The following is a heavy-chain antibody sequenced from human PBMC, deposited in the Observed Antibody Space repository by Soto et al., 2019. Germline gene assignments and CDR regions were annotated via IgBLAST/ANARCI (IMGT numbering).Heavy chain of an antibody. CDR1: GYTFTSYG. CDR3: ARDKPGIAAAGTQLYYYGMDV. CDR2: ISAYNGNT. V-gene: IGHV1-18*04. J-gene: IGHJ6*02. D-gene: IGHD6-13*01. Sequence: ASVKVSCKASGYTFTSYGISWVRQAPGQGLEWMGWISAYNGNTNYAQKLQGRVTMTTDTSTSTAYMELRSLRSDDTAVYYCARDKPGIAAAGTQLYYYGMDVGGQGTTVTVS.